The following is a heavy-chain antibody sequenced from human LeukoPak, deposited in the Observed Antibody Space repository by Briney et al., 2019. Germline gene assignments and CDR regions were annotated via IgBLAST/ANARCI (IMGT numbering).Heavy chain of an antibody. D-gene: IGHD1-26*01. CDR1: GFTFSNYW. CDR2: IKQDGSEK. J-gene: IGHJ4*02. V-gene: IGHV3-7*03. Sequence: PGGSLRLSCAASGFTFSNYWMSWVRQAPGKGLEWVANIKQDGSEKCYVDSVKGRFTISRDNAKNSLYLQMNSLRAEDTALYYCAKDAGSGGDYVHYWGQGTQVTVSS. CDR3: AKDAGSGGDYVHY.